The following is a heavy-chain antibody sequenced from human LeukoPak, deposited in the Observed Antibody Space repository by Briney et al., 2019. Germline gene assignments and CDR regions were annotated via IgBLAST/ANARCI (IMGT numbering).Heavy chain of an antibody. Sequence: SETLSLTCAVSGGSISSGGYSWSWIRQPPGKGLEWIGYIYHSGSTNYNPSLKSRVTISVDTSKNQFSLKLSSVTAADTAVYYCARRGYYYYGMDVWGKGTTVTVSS. J-gene: IGHJ6*04. D-gene: IGHD3-10*01. V-gene: IGHV4-30-2*01. CDR1: GGSISSGGYS. CDR2: IYHSGST. CDR3: ARRGYYYYGMDV.